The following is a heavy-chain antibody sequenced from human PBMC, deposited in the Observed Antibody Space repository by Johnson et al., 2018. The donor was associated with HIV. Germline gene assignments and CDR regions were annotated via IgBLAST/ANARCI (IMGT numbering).Heavy chain of an antibody. CDR1: GFTFSSYA. CDR2: ISYDGNNK. Sequence: QVLLVESGGGLVQPGWSLRLSCAASGFTFSSYAMHWVRQAPGKGLEWVAIISYDGNNKYYADSVKGRFTISRDNSKNTLYMQMNSLKPEDTALYYCARIGGSYLVLWAFDIWGQGTMVTVSS. CDR3: ARIGGSYLVLWAFDI. J-gene: IGHJ3*02. V-gene: IGHV3-30-3*01. D-gene: IGHD1-26*01.